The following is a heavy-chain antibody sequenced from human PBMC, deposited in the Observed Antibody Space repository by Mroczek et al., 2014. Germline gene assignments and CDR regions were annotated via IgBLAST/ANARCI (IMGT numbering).Heavy chain of an antibody. V-gene: IGHV4-34*01. CDR2: SIIVEAP. D-gene: IGHD6-13*01. Sequence: QVQLQQWGGRTVEAFGDPVPHLRCLWWVLQWLLLELDPPAPTGRGWSGLGKSIIVEAPTTTRPLKSRVTISVDTSKNQFSLKLSSVTAADTAVYYCARGISSSWYHYYYYMDVWGKGTTVTVSS. CDR3: ARGISSSWYHYYYYMDV. J-gene: IGHJ6*03. CDR1: WVLQWLL.